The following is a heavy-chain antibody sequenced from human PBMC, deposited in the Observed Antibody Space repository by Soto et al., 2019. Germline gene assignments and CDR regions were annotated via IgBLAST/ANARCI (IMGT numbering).Heavy chain of an antibody. J-gene: IGHJ6*02. Sequence: EVQLVESGGGLVKPGGSLRLSCAASGFTFSSYSMNWVRQAPGKGLEWVSSISSSSSYIYYADSVKGRFTTSRDNANHSLYLQMHSLRAEDTAVDYCARDMVRGVITPSGMDVWGQGTTVTVSS. CDR2: ISSSSSYI. D-gene: IGHD3-10*01. V-gene: IGHV3-21*01. CDR3: ARDMVRGVITPSGMDV. CDR1: GFTFSSYS.